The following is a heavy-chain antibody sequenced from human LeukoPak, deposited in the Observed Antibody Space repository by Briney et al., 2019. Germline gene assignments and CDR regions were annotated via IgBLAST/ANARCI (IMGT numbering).Heavy chain of an antibody. V-gene: IGHV4-59*13. J-gene: IGHJ4*02. Sequence: PSETLSLTCTVSGAFTSTYYWSWVRQPPTGGLEWIGYVFYSGSSNYNSNFSSRVTVSVDTSKSQFSLKLTSVTAADTAVYYCARIDPLGFFDQWGQGTLVTDSS. CDR2: VFYSGSS. CDR3: ARIDPLGFFDQ. CDR1: GAFTSTYY. D-gene: IGHD6-25*01.